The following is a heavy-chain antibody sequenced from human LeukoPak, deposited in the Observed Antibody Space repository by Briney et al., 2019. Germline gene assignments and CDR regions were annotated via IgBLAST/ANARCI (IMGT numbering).Heavy chain of an antibody. CDR2: IRDDGGEI. D-gene: IGHD1-26*01. V-gene: IGHV3-7*01. Sequence: GGSLRLSCEASGFTFSSYWMSWVRQAPGKGLEWVANIRDDGGEIYYVDSVKGRFTISRDNAKSSLFLQMNSLRAEDAAVYYCARDKPRGSYYGSIFDSWGQGTLVPVSS. CDR3: ARDKPRGSYYGSIFDS. CDR1: GFTFSSYW. J-gene: IGHJ4*02.